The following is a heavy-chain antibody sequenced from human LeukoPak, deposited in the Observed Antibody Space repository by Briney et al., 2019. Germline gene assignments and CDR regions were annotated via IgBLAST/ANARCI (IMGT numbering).Heavy chain of an antibody. CDR3: AREVRDYVWGSYRYEFDY. V-gene: IGHV1-2*02. CDR1: GSTFTDYY. D-gene: IGHD3-16*02. CDR2: INPNSGGT. Sequence: GASVKVSCKASGSTFTDYYMHWVRQAPGQGLEWMGWINPNSGGTNFAQKFQGRVTMTRDTSISTAYMELSRLRSDDTAVYYCAREVRDYVWGSYRYEFDYWGQGTLVTVSS. J-gene: IGHJ4*02.